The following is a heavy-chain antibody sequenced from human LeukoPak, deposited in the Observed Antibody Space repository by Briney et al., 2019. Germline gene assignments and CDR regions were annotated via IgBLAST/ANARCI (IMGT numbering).Heavy chain of an antibody. Sequence: RSSETLSLTCAVYGGSFSGYYWSWIRQPPGKGLEWIGEINHSGSTNYNPSLKSRVTISVDTSKNQFSLKLSSVTAADTAVYYCASFYCSGGSCYSDYWGQGTLVTVSS. D-gene: IGHD2-15*01. CDR2: INHSGST. J-gene: IGHJ4*02. CDR1: GGSFSGYY. V-gene: IGHV4-34*01. CDR3: ASFYCSGGSCYSDY.